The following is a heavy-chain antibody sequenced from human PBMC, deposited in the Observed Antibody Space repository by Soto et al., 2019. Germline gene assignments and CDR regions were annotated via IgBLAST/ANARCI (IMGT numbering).Heavy chain of an antibody. Sequence: PGGSLRLSCAASGFTFSSYGMHWVRQAPGKGLEWVAVISYDGSNKYYADSVKGRFTISRDNSKNKLYLQMNSLRAEDTAVYYCAKSKKLMVYAIPEYFQHWGQGNLVTVS. D-gene: IGHD2-8*01. J-gene: IGHJ1*01. V-gene: IGHV3-30*18. CDR3: AKSKKLMVYAIPEYFQH. CDR2: ISYDGSNK. CDR1: GFTFSSYG.